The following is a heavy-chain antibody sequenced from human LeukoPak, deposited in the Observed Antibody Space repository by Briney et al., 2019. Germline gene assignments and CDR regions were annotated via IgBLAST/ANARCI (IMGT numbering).Heavy chain of an antibody. CDR3: ARGSSSSSTGFGY. CDR2: ISSSGSTI. V-gene: IGHV3-11*04. J-gene: IGHJ4*02. CDR1: GFTFSDYY. D-gene: IGHD6-6*01. Sequence: PGGTLRLSCAASGFTFSDYYMSWIRQAPGKGLEWVSYISSSGSTIYYAAPVKGRFTISRDNANNSLYLQMNSLTAEDTAVHYCARGSSSSSTGFGYWGQGTLVTVSS.